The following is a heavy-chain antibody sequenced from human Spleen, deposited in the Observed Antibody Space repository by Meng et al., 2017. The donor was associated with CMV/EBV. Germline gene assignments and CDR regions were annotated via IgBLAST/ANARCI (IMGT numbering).Heavy chain of an antibody. D-gene: IGHD4-23*01. CDR3: ARDRYGGNPHDAFDI. J-gene: IGHJ3*02. Sequence: QVQVGQCGAEVRKPGASVKVSCKASGYTFTSYGISWVRQAPGQGLEWMGGIIPIFGTANYAQRFQGRVTITADESTSTAYMELSNLTSEDTAVYYCARDRYGGNPHDAFDIWGQGTMVTVSS. CDR1: GYTFTSYG. V-gene: IGHV1-69*13. CDR2: IIPIFGTA.